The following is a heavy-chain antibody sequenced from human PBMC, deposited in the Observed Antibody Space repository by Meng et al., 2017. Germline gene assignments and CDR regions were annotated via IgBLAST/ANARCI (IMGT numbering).Heavy chain of an antibody. CDR1: GGSFSGYY. CDR3: ASSGYSYGYRFDY. CDR2: INHSGST. V-gene: IGHV4-34*01. Sequence: HVTLLEGGAGLLKPSETLSPTCAVYGGSFSGYYWSWIRQPPGKGLEWIGEINHSGSTNYNPSLKSRVTISVDTSKNQFSLKLSSVTAADTAVYYCASSGYSYGYRFDYWGQGTLVTVFS. J-gene: IGHJ4*02. D-gene: IGHD5-18*01.